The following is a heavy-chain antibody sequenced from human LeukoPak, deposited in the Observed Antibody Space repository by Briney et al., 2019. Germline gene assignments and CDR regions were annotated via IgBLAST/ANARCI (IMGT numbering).Heavy chain of an antibody. CDR3: ARDTYCGGDSYSGWYFDL. CDR1: GFTFSSYS. CDR2: ISSSSSYI. V-gene: IGHV3-21*01. D-gene: IGHD2-21*02. J-gene: IGHJ2*01. Sequence: MSGGSLRLSCAASGFTFSSYSMNWVRQAPGKGLEWVSSISSSSSYIYYADSVKGRFTISRDNAKNSLYLQMNSLRAEDTAVYYCARDTYCGGDSYSGWYFDLWGRGTLVTVSS.